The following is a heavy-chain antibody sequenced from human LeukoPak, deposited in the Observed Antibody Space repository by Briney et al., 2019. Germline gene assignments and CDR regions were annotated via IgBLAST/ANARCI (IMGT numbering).Heavy chain of an antibody. V-gene: IGHV1-18*01. CDR2: ISGYNANT. Sequence: ASVKVSCKTSGYTFTNYGVSWVRQAPGQGLEWMGWISGYNANTNYAQKYRGRVTMTIDTSTSTVYMELRSLRSDDTAVYYCARFIVGGSAFDIWGQGTMVTVSS. CDR1: GYTFTNYG. D-gene: IGHD1-26*01. CDR3: ARFIVGGSAFDI. J-gene: IGHJ3*02.